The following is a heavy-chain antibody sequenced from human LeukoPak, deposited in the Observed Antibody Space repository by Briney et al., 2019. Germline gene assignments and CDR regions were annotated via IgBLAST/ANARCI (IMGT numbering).Heavy chain of an antibody. Sequence: ASVKVSCKVSGYTFTSYAMNWVRQAPGQGLEWMGWINPNSGGTNYAQKFQGRVTMTRDTSISTAYMELSRLRSDDTAVYYCARGPGIRFLEWPKAGYWGQGTLVTVSS. CDR3: ARGPGIRFLEWPKAGY. V-gene: IGHV1-2*02. CDR2: INPNSGGT. CDR1: GYTFTSYA. D-gene: IGHD3-3*01. J-gene: IGHJ4*02.